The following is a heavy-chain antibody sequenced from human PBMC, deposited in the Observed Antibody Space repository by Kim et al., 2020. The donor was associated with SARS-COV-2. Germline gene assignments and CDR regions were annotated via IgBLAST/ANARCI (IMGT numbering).Heavy chain of an antibody. CDR2: K. D-gene: IGHD6-19*01. V-gene: IGHV3-23*03. J-gene: IGHJ4*02. CDR3: ATTTSGWIFDY. Sequence: KFYADSVKGLFTISRDNSKNPLYLQINSLRAEDTAVYYCATTTSGWIFDYWGQGTMVTVSS.